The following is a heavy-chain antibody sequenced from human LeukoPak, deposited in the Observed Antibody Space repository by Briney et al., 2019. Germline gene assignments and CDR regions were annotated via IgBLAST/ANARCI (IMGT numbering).Heavy chain of an antibody. D-gene: IGHD3-3*01. CDR1: GFTFSSYW. J-gene: IGHJ4*02. CDR2: IKQDGSEK. CDR3: ARYILYDFWSGGYFDY. Sequence: GGSLRLSCAASGFTFSSYWMSWVRQAPGKGLEWVANIKQDGSEKYYVDSVKGRFTISRDNAKNSLYLQMNSLRAEDTAVYYYARYILYDFWSGGYFDYWGQGTLVTVSS. V-gene: IGHV3-7*01.